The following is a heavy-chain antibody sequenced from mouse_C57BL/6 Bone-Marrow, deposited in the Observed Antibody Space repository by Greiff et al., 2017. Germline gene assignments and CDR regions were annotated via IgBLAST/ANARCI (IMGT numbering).Heavy chain of an antibody. Sequence: DVKLQESGPGLVKPSQSLSLTCSVTGYSITSGYYWNWIRQFPGNKLEWMGYISYDGSNNYNPSLKNRISITRDTSKNQFFLKLNSVTTEDTATYYCAREDYSNYWAWFAYWGQGTLVTVSA. CDR1: GYSITSGYY. D-gene: IGHD2-5*01. CDR3: AREDYSNYWAWFAY. J-gene: IGHJ3*01. V-gene: IGHV3-6*01. CDR2: ISYDGSN.